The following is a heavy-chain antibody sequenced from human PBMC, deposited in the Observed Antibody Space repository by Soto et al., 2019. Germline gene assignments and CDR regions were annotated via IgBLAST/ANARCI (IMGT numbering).Heavy chain of an antibody. J-gene: IGHJ4*02. CDR3: SSQSMRPRPLPGYAFDY. CDR2: IIPIMNIT. Sequence: QVQQVRSGAEVKKPGSSVKVPCKASGGTFSSYTISWVRQAPGQGLEWMARIIPIMNITNFARKFQGRVTLTAATSTNTAYMELSSLTSADTSVYYCSSQSMRPRPLPGYAFDYWGQGVLVTVSS. D-gene: IGHD6-6*01. CDR1: GGTFSSYT. V-gene: IGHV1-69*02.